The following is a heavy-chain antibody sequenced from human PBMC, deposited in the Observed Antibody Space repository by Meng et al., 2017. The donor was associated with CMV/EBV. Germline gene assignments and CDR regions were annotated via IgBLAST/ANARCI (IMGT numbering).Heavy chain of an antibody. CDR2: INHSGST. CDR3: ARGYRYYYDSSGYYYDY. D-gene: IGHD3-22*01. V-gene: IGHV4-34*01. CDR1: GGSFSGYY. J-gene: IGHJ4*02. Sequence: QVQLQQWGAGLLKPSETLSLTCAVYGGSFSGYYWSWIRQPPGKGLEWIGEINHSGSTNYNPSLKSRVTISVDTSKNQFSLKLSSVTAADTAVYYCARGYRYYYDSSGYYYDYWGQGTRVTVAS.